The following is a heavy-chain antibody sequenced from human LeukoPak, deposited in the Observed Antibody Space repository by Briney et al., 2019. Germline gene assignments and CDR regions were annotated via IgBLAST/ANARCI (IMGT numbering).Heavy chain of an antibody. CDR2: IYTSGST. Sequence: PSETLSRTCTVSGGSISGYFWSWIRQPAGKGLEWIGRIYTSGSTNYNPSLKSRVTMSVDTSKNQFSLRLSSMTAADTAVYFCARDIRGSGNYFDYWGQGALVTVSS. CDR3: ARDIRGSGNYFDY. J-gene: IGHJ4*02. D-gene: IGHD3-10*01. CDR1: GGSISGYF. V-gene: IGHV4-4*07.